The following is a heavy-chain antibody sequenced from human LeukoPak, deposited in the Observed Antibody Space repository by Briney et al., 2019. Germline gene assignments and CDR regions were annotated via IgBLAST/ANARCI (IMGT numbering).Heavy chain of an antibody. J-gene: IGHJ6*03. CDR2: IFPGDSDT. V-gene: IGHV5-51*01. CDR3: ARHTAYDSSGWRPKYYYYYYMDV. Sequence: GESLKISCKASGNSITTYWIGWVRQKPGKGLEWMGLIFPGDSDTKYSPSFQGHVTISADKSISTAYLQWSSLKASDTAMYYCARHTAYDSSGWRPKYYYYYYMDVWGKGTTVTVSS. CDR1: GNSITTYW. D-gene: IGHD3-22*01.